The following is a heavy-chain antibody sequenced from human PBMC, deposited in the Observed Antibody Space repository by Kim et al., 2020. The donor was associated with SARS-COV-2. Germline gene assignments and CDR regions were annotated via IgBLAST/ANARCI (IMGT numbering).Heavy chain of an antibody. Sequence: YEASVKGRFTISRDNSKNMLYLEMGNLRAEDTAVYYCAKGKSGSGYYYMDVWGTGTTVMVSS. V-gene: IGHV3-33*06. CDR3: AKGKSGSGYYYMDV. D-gene: IGHD3-10*01. J-gene: IGHJ6*03.